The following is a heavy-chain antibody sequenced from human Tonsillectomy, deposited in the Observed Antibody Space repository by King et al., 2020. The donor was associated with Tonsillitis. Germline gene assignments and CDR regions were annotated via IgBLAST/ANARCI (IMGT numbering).Heavy chain of an antibody. CDR2: IYYSGRT. Sequence: VQLQESGPGLVKPSETLSLTCTVSGGSISSSSYYWGWIRQPPGKGLEWIGSIYYSGRTYYNPSLKSRVTISVDTSKNQFSLKLSSVTAADTAVYYCARSLASGWYVGWGQGTLVTVSS. J-gene: IGHJ4*02. D-gene: IGHD6-19*01. CDR3: ARSLASGWYVG. V-gene: IGHV4-39*01. CDR1: GGSISSSSYY.